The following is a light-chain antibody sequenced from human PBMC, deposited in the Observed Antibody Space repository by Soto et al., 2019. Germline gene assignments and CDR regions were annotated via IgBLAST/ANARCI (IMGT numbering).Light chain of an antibody. CDR1: QSISNW. V-gene: IGKV1-5*01. J-gene: IGKJ1*01. CDR2: GAS. Sequence: DIQMTQSPSTLSASVGDRVTITCRTSQSISNWLAWYQQKPGKAPKLLISGASSLESGVPSRFSGSGSGTEFTLTISSLQPDDFALYYCQQYHNLWTFGQGTEVEIK. CDR3: QQYHNLWT.